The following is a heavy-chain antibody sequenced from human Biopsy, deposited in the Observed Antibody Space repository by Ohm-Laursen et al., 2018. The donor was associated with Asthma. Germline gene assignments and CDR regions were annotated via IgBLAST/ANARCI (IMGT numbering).Heavy chain of an antibody. D-gene: IGHD1-26*01. CDR3: VHTLVGLKAFDF. CDR2: IYWDDDK. V-gene: IGHV2-5*02. CDR1: GFSLSTSGGG. Sequence: TQTLTLTCTFSGFSLSTSGGGVGWIRQPPGKVLEWLGNIYWDDDKRYSPSLQSRLTITRDTPKDQVVLTMTNMGPVDTGTYYCVHTLVGLKAFDFWGQGTLVTVSS. J-gene: IGHJ4*02.